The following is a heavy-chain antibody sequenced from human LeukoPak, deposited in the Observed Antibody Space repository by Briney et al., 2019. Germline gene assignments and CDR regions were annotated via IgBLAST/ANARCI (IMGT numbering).Heavy chain of an antibody. J-gene: IGHJ4*02. CDR3: AKDIRAGGQGREVDY. V-gene: IGHV3-43D*03. CDR2: ISWDGGST. CDR1: GFTFDDYA. Sequence: GGSLRLSCAASGFTFDDYAMHWVRQAPGKGLEWVSLISWDGGSTYYADSVKGRFTISRDNSKNSLYLQMNSLRAEDTALYYCAKDIRAGGQGREVDYWGQGTLVTVSS. D-gene: IGHD3-10*01.